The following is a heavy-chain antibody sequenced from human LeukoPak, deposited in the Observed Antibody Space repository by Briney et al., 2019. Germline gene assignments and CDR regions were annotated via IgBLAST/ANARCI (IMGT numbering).Heavy chain of an antibody. CDR1: GGTFSSYA. CDR3: AAGGSYRPFDY. Sequence: ASVKVSCKASGGTFSSYAISWVRQAPGQGLEWMGGIIPIFGTANYAQKLQGRVTMTTDTSTSTAYMELRSLRSDDTAVYYCAAGGSYRPFDYWGQGTLVTVSS. CDR2: IIPIFGTA. J-gene: IGHJ4*02. V-gene: IGHV1-69*05. D-gene: IGHD3-16*02.